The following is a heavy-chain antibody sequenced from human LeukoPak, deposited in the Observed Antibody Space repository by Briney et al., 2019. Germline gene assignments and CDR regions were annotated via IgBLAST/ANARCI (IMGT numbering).Heavy chain of an antibody. CDR3: ASPSY. J-gene: IGHJ4*02. Sequence: SETLSLTCTVSGSSISSGYYWGWIRPPPGQGLEWIASIYQSGSTYYNPSLKSRVTISLDTSKNQFSLRLSSVTDADTAVYYCASPSYWGQGTLVTVSS. V-gene: IGHV4-38-2*02. CDR2: IYQSGST. CDR1: GSSISSGYY.